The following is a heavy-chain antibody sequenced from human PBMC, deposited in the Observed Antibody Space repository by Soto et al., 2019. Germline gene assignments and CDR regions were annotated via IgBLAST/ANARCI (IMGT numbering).Heavy chain of an antibody. D-gene: IGHD2-15*01. J-gene: IGHJ4*02. CDR2: ISTDARYT. CDR1: GFSFSSHW. CDR3: TIGSGGFVDF. Sequence: EVQLVESGGGLVQPGGSLRLSCAASGFSFSSHWIHWVRQDPGQGLVWVSRISTDARYTNYADSVEGRFTISRDNAKNTVFLQMNSLRAEDTAVYYCTIGSGGFVDFWGQGTLVTVSS. V-gene: IGHV3-74*01.